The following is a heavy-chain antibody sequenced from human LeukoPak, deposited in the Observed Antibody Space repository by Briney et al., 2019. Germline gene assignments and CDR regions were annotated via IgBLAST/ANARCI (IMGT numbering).Heavy chain of an antibody. V-gene: IGHV1-18*01. CDR2: ISAYNGNT. D-gene: IGHD2-15*01. CDR1: GYTFTSYG. CDR3: ARAVVVAATFDY. Sequence: AAVKVSCKASGYTFTSYGISWVRRVPGQGLEWMGWISAYNGNTNYAQKLQGRVTMTTDTSTSTAYMELRSLRSDDTAVYYCARAVVVAATFDYWGQGTLVTVSS. J-gene: IGHJ4*02.